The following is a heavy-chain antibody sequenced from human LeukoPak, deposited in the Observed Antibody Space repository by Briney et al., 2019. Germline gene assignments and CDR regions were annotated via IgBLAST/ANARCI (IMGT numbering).Heavy chain of an antibody. J-gene: IGHJ5*02. CDR2: IKEDGSVK. Sequence: GGSLRLSCVASGLTFSMFWMSWVRQAPGKGLEWVANIKEDGSVKQYVDSVKGRFTISRDNAKNSLYLQMNSLRAEDTAVYYCARVTPNWFDPWGQGTLVTVSS. CDR3: ARVTPNWFDP. D-gene: IGHD2-15*01. CDR1: GLTFSMFW. V-gene: IGHV3-7*01.